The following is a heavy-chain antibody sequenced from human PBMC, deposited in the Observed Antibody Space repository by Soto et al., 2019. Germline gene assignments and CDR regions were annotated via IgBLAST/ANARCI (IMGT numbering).Heavy chain of an antibody. CDR2: ISWNSAAL. J-gene: IGHJ4*02. D-gene: IGHD3-22*01. CDR1: GFIFEDFA. CDR3: DYDVGSYYYDTSAYLYDY. V-gene: IGHV3-9*01. Sequence: TGGSLRLSCVGSGFIFEDFAMNWVRQVPGKGLEWVSGISWNSAALAYADSVKGRFIVSRDNAKNILYLQMNSLRAEDAAVYYCDYDVGSYYYDTSAYLYDYWGQGTLVTVSS.